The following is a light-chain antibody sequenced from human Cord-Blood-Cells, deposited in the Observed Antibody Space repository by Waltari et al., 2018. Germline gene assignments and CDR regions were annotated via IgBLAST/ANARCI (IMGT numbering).Light chain of an antibody. Sequence: SYVLTQPPSVPGATGQTARITCGGNNIGSKSVHWYQQQPGKAPVLVVYDDSDRPSGIPERFSGSNSGNTATLTISRVEAGDEADYYCQVWDSSSDWVFGGGTKLTVL. J-gene: IGLJ3*02. V-gene: IGLV3-21*02. CDR3: QVWDSSSDWV. CDR1: NIGSKS. CDR2: DDS.